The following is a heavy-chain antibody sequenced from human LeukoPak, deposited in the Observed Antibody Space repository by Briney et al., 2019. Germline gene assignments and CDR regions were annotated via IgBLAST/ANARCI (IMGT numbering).Heavy chain of an antibody. CDR1: GYSISDGYY. Sequence: SETLSLTRAVSGYSISDGYYWGWIRQPPGKGLEWIAIIYQTGTTYYNPSLRSRVTISLDMSKNQFSLKLTSVTAEDTAVYYCARYIMGAIKFDTWGQGTLVIVSS. CDR3: ARYIMGAIKFDT. CDR2: IYQTGTT. J-gene: IGHJ5*02. V-gene: IGHV4-38-2*01. D-gene: IGHD5-12*01.